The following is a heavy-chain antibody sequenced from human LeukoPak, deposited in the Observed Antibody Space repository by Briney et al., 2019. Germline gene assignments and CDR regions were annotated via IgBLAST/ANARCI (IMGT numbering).Heavy chain of an antibody. D-gene: IGHD5-18*01. CDR3: ARDSSVQLWFYYYYGMDV. V-gene: IGHV1-18*01. CDR2: ISAYNGNT. J-gene: IGHJ6*02. Sequence: ASVKVSCKASGYTFTSYGISWVRQAPGQGLEWMGRISAYNGNTNYAQKLQGRVTMTTDTSTSTAYMELRSLRSDDTAVYYCARDSSVQLWFYYYYGMDVWGQGTTVTVSS. CDR1: GYTFTSYG.